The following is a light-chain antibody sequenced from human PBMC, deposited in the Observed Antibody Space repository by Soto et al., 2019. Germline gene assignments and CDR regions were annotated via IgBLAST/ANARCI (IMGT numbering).Light chain of an antibody. J-gene: IGLJ2*01. CDR2: YDS. CDR3: QVWDISSDHVI. V-gene: IGLV3-21*04. Sequence: SYVLTQPPSVSVAPGKTAKITCGGDNIGSKRVHWYQQKPGQAPVLVIYYDSDRPSGIPERFSGSNPGDTATLTISRVEAGDEADYYCQVWDISSDHVIFGGGTKLNVL. CDR1: NIGSKR.